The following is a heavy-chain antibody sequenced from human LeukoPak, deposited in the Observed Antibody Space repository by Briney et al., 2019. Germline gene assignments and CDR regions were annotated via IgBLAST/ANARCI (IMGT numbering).Heavy chain of an antibody. CDR3: ARDRGGGLEMYYFDY. J-gene: IGHJ4*02. D-gene: IGHD3/OR15-3a*01. CDR2: ISYDGSNK. Sequence: PGRSLRFSCSAAGFTFSSYAMHWVRQAAGKGLEWGAVISYDGSNKYYADSVKGRFTISRDNSKNTLYLQMNSLRAEDTAVYYCARDRGGGLEMYYFDYWGQGTLVTVSS. V-gene: IGHV3-30-3*01. CDR1: GFTFSSYA.